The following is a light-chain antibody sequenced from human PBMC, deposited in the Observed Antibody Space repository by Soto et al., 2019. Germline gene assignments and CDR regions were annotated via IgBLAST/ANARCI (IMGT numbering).Light chain of an antibody. CDR2: GAS. J-gene: IGKJ1*01. Sequence: ELVLTQSPGTLSLSPGERATLSCRASQSVSSSYLAWYQQKPGQAPRLLIYGASSRATGIPDRFSGSGSRTDFTLTISRLEPEDFAVYYCQQYGSSPRTFGQGTKVDIK. CDR3: QQYGSSPRT. CDR1: QSVSSSY. V-gene: IGKV3-20*01.